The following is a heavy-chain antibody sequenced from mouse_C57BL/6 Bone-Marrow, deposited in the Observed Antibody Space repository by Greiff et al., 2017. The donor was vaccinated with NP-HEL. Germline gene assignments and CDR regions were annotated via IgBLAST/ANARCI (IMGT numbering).Heavy chain of an antibody. CDR3: ARKNSSGYDWDY. Sequence: QVQLQQSGPELVKPGASVKISCKASGYAFSSSWMNWVKQRPGKGLEWIGRIYPGDGDTNYNGKFKGKATLTADKSSSTAYMQLSSLTSEDSAVYFCARKNSSGYDWDYWGQGTTLTVSS. CDR2: IYPGDGDT. J-gene: IGHJ2*01. D-gene: IGHD3-2*02. CDR1: GYAFSSSW. V-gene: IGHV1-82*01.